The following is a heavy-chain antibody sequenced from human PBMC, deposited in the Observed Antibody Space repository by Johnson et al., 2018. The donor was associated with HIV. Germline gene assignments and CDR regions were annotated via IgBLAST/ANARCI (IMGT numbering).Heavy chain of an antibody. CDR3: ARPGPTVTDDGFDI. Sequence: VQLVESGGGVVQPGRSLRLSCAASGFTFSSYAMHWVRQAPGKGLEWVAVISYDGSNKYYADSVNGRFTISRDNSKNTLYLQMNSLRNEDTAGYYCARPGPTVTDDGFDIWGQGTMVTVSS. CDR2: ISYDGSNK. J-gene: IGHJ3*02. D-gene: IGHD4-17*01. CDR1: GFTFSSYA. V-gene: IGHV3-30-3*01.